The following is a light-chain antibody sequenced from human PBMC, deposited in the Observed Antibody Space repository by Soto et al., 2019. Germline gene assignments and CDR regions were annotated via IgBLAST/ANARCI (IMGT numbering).Light chain of an antibody. CDR2: EVD. CDR1: SSDVGGYNY. V-gene: IGLV2-14*01. CDR3: SSYTSSNTLV. J-gene: IGLJ1*01. Sequence: QSVLDHPASLSGSPGQSTIISCTGTSSDVGGYNYVSWYQQHPGKAPKFLIYEVDNRASGVSDRFSGSKSGNTASLTISGLQAEDEADYYCSSYTSSNTLVFGTGTKVTVL.